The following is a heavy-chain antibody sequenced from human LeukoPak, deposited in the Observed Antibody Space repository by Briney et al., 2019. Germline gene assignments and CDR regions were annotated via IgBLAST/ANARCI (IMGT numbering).Heavy chain of an antibody. V-gene: IGHV1-69*13. CDR1: GGTFSSYA. Sequence: SVKVSCKASGGTFSSYAISWVRQAPGQGLEWMGGIIPIFGTANYAQKFQGRVTVTADESTSTAYMELSSLRSEDTAVYYCARGSYDILTGNRPYGMDVWGQGTTVTVSS. CDR3: ARGSYDILTGNRPYGMDV. CDR2: IIPIFGTA. J-gene: IGHJ6*02. D-gene: IGHD3-9*01.